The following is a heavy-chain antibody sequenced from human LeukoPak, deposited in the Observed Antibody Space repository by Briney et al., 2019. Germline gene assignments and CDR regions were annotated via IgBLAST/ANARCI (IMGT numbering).Heavy chain of an antibody. CDR3: ARLAEITSGINV. J-gene: IGHJ6*01. CDR2: IDHSDSYI. CDR1: GSTFTSYW. D-gene: IGHD3-3*01. V-gene: IGHV5-10-1*01. Sequence: GEPLKIPCQRSGSTFTSYWFTWVRKPPAKGLEWMGRIDHSDSYINYSPSFQGHVTISADKSISTAYLQWSSLKASDTAMYYCARLAEITSGINVWGEGTTVTVP.